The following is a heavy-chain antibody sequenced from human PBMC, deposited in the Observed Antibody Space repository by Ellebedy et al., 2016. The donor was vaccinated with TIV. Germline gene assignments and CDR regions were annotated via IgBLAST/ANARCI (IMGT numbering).Heavy chain of an antibody. V-gene: IGHV3-30-3*02. D-gene: IGHD4-23*01. CDR1: GFTFSSYA. Sequence: GESLKISCAASGFTFSSYAMHWVRQAPGKGLEWVAVISYDGSNKYYADSVKGRFTISRDKSKNTLYLQMKSLRAEDTAVYYCAKTVVGYVFDYWGQGTLVTVSS. J-gene: IGHJ4*02. CDR2: ISYDGSNK. CDR3: AKTVVGYVFDY.